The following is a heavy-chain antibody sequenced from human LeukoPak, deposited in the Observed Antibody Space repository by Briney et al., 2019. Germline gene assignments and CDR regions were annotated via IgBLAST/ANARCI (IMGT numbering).Heavy chain of an antibody. CDR2: INPNSGGT. Sequence: ASVKVSCKASGYTFTGYYMRWVRQAPGQGLGWMGWINPNSGGTNYAQKFQGRVTMTRDTSISTAYMELSRLRSDDTAVYYCASGLHYYDSSGYRSGFDYWGQGTLVTVSS. J-gene: IGHJ4*02. CDR1: GYTFTGYY. V-gene: IGHV1-2*02. D-gene: IGHD3-22*01. CDR3: ASGLHYYDSSGYRSGFDY.